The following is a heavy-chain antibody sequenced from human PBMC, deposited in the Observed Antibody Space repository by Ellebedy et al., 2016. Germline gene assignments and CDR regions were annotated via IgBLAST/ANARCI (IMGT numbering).Heavy chain of an antibody. J-gene: IGHJ4*02. CDR3: RQGHYADL. CDR1: GFPFGNFF. Sequence: GGSLRLSXAASGFPFGNFFMSWVRQTPGKGLEWVSTISGDGTAKHFADSVKGRFTISRDTSKNSVYLRMNNLRVEDTAVYYCRQGHYADLWGQGTLVTVSS. V-gene: IGHV3-23*01. CDR2: ISGDGTAK. D-gene: IGHD4-17*01.